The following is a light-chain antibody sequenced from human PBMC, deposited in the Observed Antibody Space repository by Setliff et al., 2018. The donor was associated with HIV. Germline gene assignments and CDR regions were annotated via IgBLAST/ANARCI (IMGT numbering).Light chain of an antibody. CDR2: DVN. CDR3: SSFTSSTTYV. J-gene: IGLJ1*01. Sequence: QSALTQPASVSGSPGQSITISCTGTSSDIGGYNYVSWYQQLPGNTPKLMIYDVNERPSGVSNRFSGSKSGNTASLTISGLQAEDEADYYCSSFTSSTTYVFGTGTKVTVL. CDR1: SSDIGGYNY. V-gene: IGLV2-14*03.